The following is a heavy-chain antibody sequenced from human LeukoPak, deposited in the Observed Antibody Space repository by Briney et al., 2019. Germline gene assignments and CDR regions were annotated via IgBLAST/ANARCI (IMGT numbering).Heavy chain of an antibody. CDR3: ARDRSTVTTSPWAFDI. D-gene: IGHD4-17*01. J-gene: IGHJ3*02. Sequence: ASVKVSCKTSGYTFTGYYMHWVRQAPGQGLEWMGWINPNSGGTNYAQRFQGRVTMTRDTSISTAFMELTGLRSDDTAVYYCARDRSTVTTSPWAFDIWGQGTMVTLSS. CDR2: INPNSGGT. V-gene: IGHV1-2*02. CDR1: GYTFTGYY.